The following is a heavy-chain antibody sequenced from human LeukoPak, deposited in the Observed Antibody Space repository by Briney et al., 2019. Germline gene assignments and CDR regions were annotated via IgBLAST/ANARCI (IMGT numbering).Heavy chain of an antibody. CDR3: ARERPGPRGYYYWYFDL. CDR2: IYYSGST. CDR1: GGTISSYY. J-gene: IGHJ2*01. V-gene: IGHV4-59*01. D-gene: IGHD3-22*01. Sequence: SETLSLTCTVSGGTISSYYWSWIRQPPGEGLEWIGYIYYSGSTNYDPSLKSRVTISVDTSKNQFSLKLSSVTAADTAVYYCARERPGPRGYYYWYFDLWGRGTLVTVSS.